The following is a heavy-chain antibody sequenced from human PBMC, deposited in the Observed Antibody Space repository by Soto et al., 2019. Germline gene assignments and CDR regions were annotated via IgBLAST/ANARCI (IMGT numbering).Heavy chain of an antibody. V-gene: IGHV3-7*01. CDR3: ASDVNVAKRDLSYFDY. CDR2: IKQDGSEK. J-gene: IGHJ4*02. CDR1: GFTFSSYW. Sequence: GGSLRLSCAASGFTFSSYWMSWVRQAPGKGLEWVANIKQDGSEKYYVDSVKGRFTISRDNAKNSLYLQMNSLRAEDTAVYYCASDVNVAKRDLSYFDYWGQGTLVTVSS. D-gene: IGHD2-21*01.